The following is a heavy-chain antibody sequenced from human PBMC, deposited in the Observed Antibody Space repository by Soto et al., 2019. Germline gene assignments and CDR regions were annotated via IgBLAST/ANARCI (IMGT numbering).Heavy chain of an antibody. V-gene: IGHV4-39*01. J-gene: IGHJ5*02. CDR2: IYYSGST. CDR1: GGSISSGDYY. D-gene: IGHD2-15*01. Sequence: SETLSLTCTVSGGSISSGDYYWSWIRQPPGKGLEWIGNIYYSGSTYYNPSLKSRVTISVDTSKNQFSLKLSSVTAADTAVYYCARGHIVVVVAAQASNWFDPWGQGTLVTVSS. CDR3: ARGHIVVVVAAQASNWFDP.